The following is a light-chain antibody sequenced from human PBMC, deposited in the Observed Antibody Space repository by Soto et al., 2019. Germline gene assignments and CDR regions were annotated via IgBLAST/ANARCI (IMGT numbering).Light chain of an antibody. CDR3: SSYAGGNIYV. CDR1: SSDVGGSDY. V-gene: IGLV2-8*01. CDR2: EVN. Sequence: QSALTQHPSASGSPGQSVTISCTGTSSDVGGSDYVSWYQQHPGKAPKLMIYEVNTRPSGVPDRFSGSKSGNTASLTVSGLQADDEADYFCSSYAGGNIYVFGSGTKLTVL. J-gene: IGLJ1*01.